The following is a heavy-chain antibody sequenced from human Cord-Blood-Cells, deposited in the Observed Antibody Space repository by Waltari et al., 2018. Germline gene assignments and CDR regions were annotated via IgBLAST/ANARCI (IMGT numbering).Heavy chain of an antibody. CDR3: AHALAAADDAFDI. J-gene: IGHJ3*02. D-gene: IGHD6-13*01. Sequence: QVQLQESGPGLVQPSQTLSLTCTVSGGPISSGGYYWSWFRQHPGKGLEWIGYIYYSGSTYYNPSLKSRVTISVDTSKNQFSLKLSSVTAADTAVYYCAHALAAADDAFDIWGQGTKVTVSS. CDR1: GGPISSGGYY. V-gene: IGHV4-31*03. CDR2: IYYSGST.